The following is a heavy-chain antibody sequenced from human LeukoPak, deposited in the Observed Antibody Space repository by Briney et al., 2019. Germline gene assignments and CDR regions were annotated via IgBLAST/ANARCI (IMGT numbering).Heavy chain of an antibody. CDR2: INHSGST. J-gene: IGHJ4*02. V-gene: IGHV4-34*01. Sequence: PSESLSLTCAVYGGSFGVYYWSWIRQPPGKGLEWIGEINHSGSTNYNPSLKSRVTISVDMSKNQLSLKLSSVTAADTAVYYCAGPGAGDLDYWGQGTLVTVSS. CDR3: AGPGAGDLDY. CDR1: GGSFGVYY. D-gene: IGHD3-10*01.